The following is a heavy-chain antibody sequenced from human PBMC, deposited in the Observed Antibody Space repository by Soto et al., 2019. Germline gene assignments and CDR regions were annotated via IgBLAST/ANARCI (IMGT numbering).Heavy chain of an antibody. CDR1: GFTFDDYA. V-gene: IGHV3-43D*03. CDR3: AKTRDTYYYDSSGPWGLDY. J-gene: IGHJ4*02. D-gene: IGHD3-22*01. CDR2: ISWDGGST. Sequence: GESLKISCAASGFTFDDYAMHWVRQAPGKGLEWVSLISWDGGSTYYADSVKGRFTISRDNSKNSLYLQMNSLRAEDTALYYCAKTRDTYYYDSSGPWGLDYWGQGTLVTVSS.